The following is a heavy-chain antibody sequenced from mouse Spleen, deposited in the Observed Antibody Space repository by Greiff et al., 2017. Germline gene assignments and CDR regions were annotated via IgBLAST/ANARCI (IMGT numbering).Heavy chain of an antibody. D-gene: IGHD3-2*02. J-gene: IGHJ2*01. CDR2: ISSGGSYT. CDR1: GFTFSSYA. V-gene: IGHV5-9-3*01. Sequence: EVQLVESGGGLVKPGGSLKLSCAASGFTFSSYAMSWVRQTPEKRLEWVATISSGGSYTYYPDSVKGRFTISRDNAKNTLYLQMSSLRSEDTAMYYCARRGGSGYYFDYWGQGTTLTVSS. CDR3: ARRGGSGYYFDY.